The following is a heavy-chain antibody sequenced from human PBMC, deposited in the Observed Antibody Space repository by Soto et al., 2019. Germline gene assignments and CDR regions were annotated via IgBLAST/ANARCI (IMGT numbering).Heavy chain of an antibody. D-gene: IGHD3-22*01. CDR2: INHSGRV. V-gene: IGHV4-34*01. Sequence: PSETLSLTCAVYGGSFSGHSWTWIRQSPGKGLEWIGDINHSGRVNYSPSLKSRVTISLDTSKNQFSLTLSAVIAADTAMYYCSTRAYDTNGYYRFDPRGQGTLVTVSS. CDR3: STRAYDTNGYYRFDP. CDR1: GGSFSGHS. J-gene: IGHJ5*01.